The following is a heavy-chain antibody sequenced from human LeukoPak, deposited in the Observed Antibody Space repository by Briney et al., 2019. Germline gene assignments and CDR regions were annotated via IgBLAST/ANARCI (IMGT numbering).Heavy chain of an antibody. Sequence: ASLKVSSKASGYTFTGYFMHWVRQAPGQGLEWMGWINPNNGVTKYAQKFQGRVTMTRDTSISTGYMELSRLTSDDTAVYYCASSSGWYGSWFDPWGQGTLVTVSS. V-gene: IGHV1-2*02. CDR3: ASSSGWYGSWFDP. J-gene: IGHJ5*02. CDR1: GYTFTGYF. CDR2: INPNNGVT. D-gene: IGHD6-19*01.